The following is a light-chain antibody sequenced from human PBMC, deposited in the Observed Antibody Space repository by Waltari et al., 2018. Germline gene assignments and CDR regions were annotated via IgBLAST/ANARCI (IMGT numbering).Light chain of an antibody. J-gene: IGLJ2*01. CDR3: SSYTSSSTLV. V-gene: IGLV2-14*01. CDR1: SSNVGGYND. CDR2: DVS. Sequence: QSALTQPASVSGSPGQSSTISCTGTSSNVGGYNDVSWYQQPPSKAPKLMIYDVSKRASGVSNRVSGSKSGNMASLTISGLQAEDEADYYCSSYTSSSTLVFGGGIKLTVL.